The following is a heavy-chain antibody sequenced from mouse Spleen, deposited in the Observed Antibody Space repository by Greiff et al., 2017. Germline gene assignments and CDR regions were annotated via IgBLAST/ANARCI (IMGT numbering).Heavy chain of an antibody. D-gene: IGHD4-1*01. CDR3: ARDWDMDY. J-gene: IGHJ4*01. CDR1: GYTFTSYW. CDR2: INPSSGYT. V-gene: IGHV1-7*01. Sequence: VQLQQPGAELVKPGASVKLSCKASGYTFTSYWMQWVKQRPGQGLEWIGYINPSSGYTKYNQKFKDKATLTADKSSSTAYMQLSSLTSEDSAVYYCARDWDMDYWGQGTSVTVSS.